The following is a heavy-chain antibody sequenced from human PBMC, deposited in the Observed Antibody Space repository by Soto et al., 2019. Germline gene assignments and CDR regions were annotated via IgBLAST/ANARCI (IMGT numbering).Heavy chain of an antibody. D-gene: IGHD4-17*01. CDR1: GFTFTTYC. J-gene: IGHJ6*02. Sequence: EVQLVESGGGLVQPGGSLTLSCVASGFTFTTYCMHWVRQAPGKGLEYLSAISNDAVHTYYANSVKDRFTISRDNSKDTLYLHMGSRRPEDMAVYYWARGHLPGDYPPYVMDVWGQGTPVTVSS. CDR2: ISNDAVHT. V-gene: IGHV3-64*01. CDR3: ARGHLPGDYPPYVMDV.